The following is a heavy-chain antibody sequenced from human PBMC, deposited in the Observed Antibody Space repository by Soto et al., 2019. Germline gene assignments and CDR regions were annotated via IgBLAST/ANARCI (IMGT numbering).Heavy chain of an antibody. D-gene: IGHD3-16*01. V-gene: IGHV2-5*02. CDR3: AHRGAEGGAFDI. J-gene: IGHJ3*02. Sequence: QITLKESGPTLVKPTQTLTLTCTFSGVSLSTSGVGVGWIRQPPGKALEWLALIYWDDDKRYSPSLKSRLTITKDTSKNQVVLTMTLLDPVDTATYYCAHRGAEGGAFDIWGQGTMVTVSS. CDR1: GVSLSTSGVG. CDR2: IYWDDDK.